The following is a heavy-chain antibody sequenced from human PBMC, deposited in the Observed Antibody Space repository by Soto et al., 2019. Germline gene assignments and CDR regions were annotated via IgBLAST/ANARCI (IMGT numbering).Heavy chain of an antibody. CDR3: TRLETDY. J-gene: IGHJ4*02. V-gene: IGHV1-3*01. CDR2: MNGGNGNT. CDR1: GYTFTTHT. Sequence: QFQLVQSGAEVKRPGASVKVFCKASGYTFTTHTMHWVRQAPGQGLEWMGWMNGGNGNTKYSQKFQGRVTFTRDTFASTAYMELSSLRSEDTALYYCTRLETDYWGQGTLVTVSS.